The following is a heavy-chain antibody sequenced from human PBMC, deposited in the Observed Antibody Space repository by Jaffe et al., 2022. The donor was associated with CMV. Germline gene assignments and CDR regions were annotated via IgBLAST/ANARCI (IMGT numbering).Heavy chain of an antibody. D-gene: IGHD4-4*01. CDR2: IDPSDSYT. Sequence: EVQLVQSGAEVKKPGESLRISCKGSGYSFTSYWISWVRQMPGKGLEWMGRIDPSDSYTNYSPSFQGHVTISADKSISTAYLQWSSLKASDTAMYYCARRATVTTEDYNWFDPWGQGTLVTVSS. V-gene: IGHV5-10-1*03. J-gene: IGHJ5*02. CDR3: ARRATVTTEDYNWFDP. CDR1: GYSFTSYW.